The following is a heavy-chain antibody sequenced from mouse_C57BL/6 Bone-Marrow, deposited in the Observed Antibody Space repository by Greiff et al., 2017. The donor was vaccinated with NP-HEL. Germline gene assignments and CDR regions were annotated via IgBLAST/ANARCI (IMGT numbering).Heavy chain of an antibody. CDR2: IDPETGGT. CDR3: TYYYGSSPYYYAKDY. Sequence: QVQLQQSGAELVRPGASVTLSCKASGYTFTDYEMHWVKQTPVHGLEWIGAIDPETGGTAYNQKFKGKAILTADKSSSTAYMELRSLTSEDSAVYYCTYYYGSSPYYYAKDYWGQGTSVTVSS. V-gene: IGHV1-15*01. CDR1: GYTFTDYE. D-gene: IGHD1-1*01. J-gene: IGHJ4*01.